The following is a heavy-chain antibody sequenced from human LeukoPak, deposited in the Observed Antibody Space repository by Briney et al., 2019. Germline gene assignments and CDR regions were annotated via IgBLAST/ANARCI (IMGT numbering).Heavy chain of an antibody. CDR3: ARESSSSHGYWFDP. V-gene: IGHV1-69*04. Sequence: GASVKVSCKASGGTFSSYAISWVRQAPGQGLEWMGRIIPILGIANYAQKFQGRVTITADKSTSTAYMELSSLRSEDTAVYYCARESSSSHGYWFDPWGQGTLVTVSS. CDR2: IIPILGIA. CDR1: GGTFSSYA. D-gene: IGHD6-6*01. J-gene: IGHJ5*02.